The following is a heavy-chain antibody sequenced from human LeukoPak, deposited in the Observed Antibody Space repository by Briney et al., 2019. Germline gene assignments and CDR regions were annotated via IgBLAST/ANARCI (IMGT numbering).Heavy chain of an antibody. D-gene: IGHD5-18*01. J-gene: IGHJ4*02. CDR3: ARDLAYSRLDY. CDR1: GLTFSSSW. Sequence: GGSLRLSCAVSGLTFSSSWMDWVRQAPGKGLEWVASIDPDGNKKYSADSVKGRFTISRDNAENSLYLQMNSLRVEDTAFYYCARDLAYSRLDYWGQGMLVTVSS. V-gene: IGHV3-7*01. CDR2: IDPDGNKK.